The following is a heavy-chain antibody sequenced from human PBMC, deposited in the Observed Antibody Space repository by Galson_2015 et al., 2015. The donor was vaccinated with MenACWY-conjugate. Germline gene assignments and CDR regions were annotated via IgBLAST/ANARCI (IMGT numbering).Heavy chain of an antibody. D-gene: IGHD2-2*01. CDR2: LTPHSGGT. CDR3: ARGYAGGHMDV. CDR1: GYTFTFYD. Sequence: SVKVSCKASGYTFTFYDMSWVRQAPGQGLEWMGRLTPHSGGTDYAQKFQGRATMSRDMSINTAYMELSSLRFDDAAIYYCARGYAGGHMDVWGEGTTVTVSS. V-gene: IGHV1-2*06. J-gene: IGHJ6*03.